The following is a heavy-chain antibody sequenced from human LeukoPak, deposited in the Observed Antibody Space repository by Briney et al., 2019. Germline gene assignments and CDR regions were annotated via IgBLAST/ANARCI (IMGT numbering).Heavy chain of an antibody. V-gene: IGHV4-59*12. CDR1: GGSISSYY. Sequence: SETLSLTCTVSGGSISSYYWSWIRQPPGKGLEWIGYIYYSGSTNYNPSLKSRVTISVDTSKNQFSLKLSSVTAADTAVYYCARDPGTGGSYSYYYGMDVWGQGTTVTVSS. J-gene: IGHJ6*02. D-gene: IGHD1-26*01. CDR3: ARDPGTGGSYSYYYGMDV. CDR2: IYYSGST.